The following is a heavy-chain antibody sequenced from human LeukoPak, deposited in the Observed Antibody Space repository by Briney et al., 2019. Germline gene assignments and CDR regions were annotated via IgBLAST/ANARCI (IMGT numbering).Heavy chain of an antibody. CDR2: IYSGGST. CDR3: ARDREGRYFDWSPSYYYYGMDV. CDR1: GFTVSSNY. V-gene: IGHV3-66*01. J-gene: IGHJ6*02. D-gene: IGHD3-9*01. Sequence: PGGSLRLSCAASGFTVSSNYMSWVRQAPGKGLEWVSVIYSGGSTYYADSVKGRFTISRDNSKNTLYLQMNSLRAEDTAVYYCARDREGRYFDWSPSYYYYGMDVWGQGTTVTVSS.